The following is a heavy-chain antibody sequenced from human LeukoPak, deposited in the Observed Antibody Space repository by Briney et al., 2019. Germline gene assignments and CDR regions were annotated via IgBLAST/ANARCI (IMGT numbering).Heavy chain of an antibody. V-gene: IGHV3-23*01. CDR3: ASPAPTRAGRAYDFWSGYPYYFDY. CDR2: ISGSGGST. Sequence: GGSLRLSCAASGFTFSSYAMSWVRQAPRKGLEWVSAISGSGGSTYYADSVKGRFTISRDNSKNTLYLQMNSLRAEDTAVYYCASPAPTRAGRAYDFWSGYPYYFDYWGQGTLVTVSS. D-gene: IGHD3-3*01. J-gene: IGHJ4*02. CDR1: GFTFSSYA.